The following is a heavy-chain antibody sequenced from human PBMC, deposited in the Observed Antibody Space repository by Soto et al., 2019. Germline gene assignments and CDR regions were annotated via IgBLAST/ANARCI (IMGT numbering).Heavy chain of an antibody. CDR3: ARELPDHHTYDH. D-gene: IGHD3-10*01. Sequence: QVQLVQSGAEVKKPGSSVKVSCKASGGTFSSYAISWVRQAPGQGLEWMGGIIPIFGTANYAEKFQGRVTSTADESTSTAYKELSSLRSEDTAVYYCARELPDHHTYDHWGQGTLVTVSS. V-gene: IGHV1-69*01. CDR1: GGTFSSYA. CDR2: IIPIFGTA. J-gene: IGHJ4*02.